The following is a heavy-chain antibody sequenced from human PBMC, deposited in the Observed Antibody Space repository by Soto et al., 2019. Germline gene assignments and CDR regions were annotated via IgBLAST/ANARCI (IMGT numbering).Heavy chain of an antibody. V-gene: IGHV4-39*01. CDR1: GGSISSSSYY. CDR2: IYYSGST. Sequence: QLQLQESGPGLVKPSETLSLTCTVSGGSISSSSYYWGWICQPPGKGLEWIGSIYYSGSTYYNPSIKSRVTISVDTSKNQFSLKLSSVTAADTAVYYCARCETRTYYYDSSGYYLPARAFDIWGQGTMVTVSS. CDR3: ARCETRTYYYDSSGYYLPARAFDI. D-gene: IGHD3-22*01. J-gene: IGHJ3*02.